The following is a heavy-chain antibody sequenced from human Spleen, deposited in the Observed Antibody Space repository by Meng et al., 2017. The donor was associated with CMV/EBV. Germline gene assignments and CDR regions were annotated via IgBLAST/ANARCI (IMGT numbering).Heavy chain of an antibody. CDR1: GFIFSDYY. J-gene: IGHJ3*02. D-gene: IGHD3-9*01. CDR2: ISSSISYI. V-gene: IGHV3-21*01. CDR3: ARDILTGYRAFDI. Sequence: GGTLRLSCAASGFIFSDYYMIWLRQAPGKGLEWVASISSSISYIYYANSVNGRFTISRDNAKNSLYMQMNSLRAEDTAVYYCARDILTGYRAFDIWGQGTMVTVSS.